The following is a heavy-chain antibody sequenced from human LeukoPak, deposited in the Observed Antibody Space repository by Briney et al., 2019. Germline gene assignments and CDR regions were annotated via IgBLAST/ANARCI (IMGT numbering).Heavy chain of an antibody. CDR1: GGSISSYY. D-gene: IGHD6-13*01. CDR2: IYYSGST. Sequence: PSETLSLTCTVSGGSISSYYWSWIRQPPGKGLEWVGYIYYSGSTTYNPSLKSRVTISVDTSTNQFALKLSSVTAADTAVYYCAAASGMVAAAEEAFDNWGQGTMVTVSS. J-gene: IGHJ3*02. CDR3: AAASGMVAAAEEAFDN. V-gene: IGHV4-59*01.